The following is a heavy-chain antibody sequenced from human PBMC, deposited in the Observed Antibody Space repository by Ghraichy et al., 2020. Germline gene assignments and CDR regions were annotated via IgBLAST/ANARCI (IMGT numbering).Heavy chain of an antibody. CDR1: GFTFNTYG. CDR3: ARDGGRRGFDY. D-gene: IGHD3-10*01. Sequence: GGSLRLSCVASGFTFNTYGMHWVRQAPGRRLEWVTFISYDGGDKYYVDSMKGRFTISRDTSKSTVYLQMNSLRVEDTAVYYCARDGGRRGFDYWGQGTLVTVSS. V-gene: IGHV3-30*04. CDR2: ISYDGGDK. J-gene: IGHJ4*02.